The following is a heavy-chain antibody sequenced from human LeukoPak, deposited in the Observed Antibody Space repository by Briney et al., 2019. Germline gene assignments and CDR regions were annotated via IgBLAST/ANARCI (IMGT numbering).Heavy chain of an antibody. CDR3: ARQVVVVTAAYFYFEY. J-gene: IGHJ4*02. Sequence: EASVKVSRKASGYTFTDYYIHWVRQAPGQGLEWMGYINPNSGDSNSAQKFQGRVAMTGDTSISTAYMELSSLRSDDTAVYYCARQVVVVTAAYFYFEYWGQGTLVTVSS. CDR2: INPNSGDS. CDR1: GYTFTDYY. D-gene: IGHD2-21*02. V-gene: IGHV1-2*02.